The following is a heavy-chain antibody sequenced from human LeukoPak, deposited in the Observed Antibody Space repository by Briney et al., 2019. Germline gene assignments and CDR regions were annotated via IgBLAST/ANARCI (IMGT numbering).Heavy chain of an antibody. J-gene: IGHJ4*02. CDR3: AREGRSSSPMDY. D-gene: IGHD6-6*01. V-gene: IGHV5-51*01. Sequence: GESLKISCNGSGYXFNTYWIGWVRQMPGKGLEWMGIIYPGDSDTRYSPSFQGQVTISADKSISTAYLQWGSLKASDTAMYYCAREGRSSSPMDYWGQGTLVTVSS. CDR1: GYXFNTYW. CDR2: IYPGDSDT.